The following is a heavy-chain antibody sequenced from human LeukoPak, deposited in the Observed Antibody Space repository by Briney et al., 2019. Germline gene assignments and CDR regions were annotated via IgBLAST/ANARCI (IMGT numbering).Heavy chain of an antibody. CDR1: GFTFSDYD. J-gene: IGHJ6*02. V-gene: IGHV3-13*01. Sequence: GGSLRLSCAASGFTFSDYDMHWGRPATGKGLECVSGLHTVVDTYYSGSVKGRSAPSPENAKNSFYLQMNNLRAGDTAVHYCARGRCSSSSCYERVNGLDVWGQGTPVTVSS. CDR2: LHTVVDT. D-gene: IGHD2-2*01. CDR3: ARGRCSSSSCYERVNGLDV.